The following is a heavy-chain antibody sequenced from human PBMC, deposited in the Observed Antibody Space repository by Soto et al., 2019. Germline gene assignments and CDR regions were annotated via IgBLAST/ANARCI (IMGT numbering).Heavy chain of an antibody. CDR1: GGSFSGYY. CDR3: ARLIVVVTATQFDP. J-gene: IGHJ5*02. V-gene: IGHV4-34*01. CDR2: INHSGST. Sequence: QVQLQQWGAGLLKPSETLSLTCAVYGGSFSGYYWSWIRQPPGKGLEWIGEINHSGSTNYNPSHKSRVTISVDTSKNQFSLKLSSVTAAYTAVYYCARLIVVVTATQFDPLGQGTLVTVSS. D-gene: IGHD2-21*02.